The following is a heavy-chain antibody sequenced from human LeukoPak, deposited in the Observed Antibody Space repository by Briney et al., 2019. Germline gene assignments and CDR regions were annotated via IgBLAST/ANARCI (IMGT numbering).Heavy chain of an antibody. D-gene: IGHD3-10*01. J-gene: IGHJ1*01. Sequence: ASVKFSSKASGYTSTRDGIRWVRHAPRQGLGWMGCISASIGNTNYTQQLQGRVTMTSATSTTTAHIELSRLRCDATTVYYFARTSWFGVCYFQHRGQG. V-gene: IGHV1-18*01. CDR3: ARTSWFGVCYFQH. CDR1: GYTSTRDG. CDR2: ISASIGNT.